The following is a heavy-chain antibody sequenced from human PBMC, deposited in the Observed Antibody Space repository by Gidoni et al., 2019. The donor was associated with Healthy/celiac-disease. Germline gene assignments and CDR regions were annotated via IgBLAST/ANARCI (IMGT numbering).Heavy chain of an antibody. CDR3: ARGGAVAGFDY. D-gene: IGHD6-19*01. CDR1: GFTFSSYD. Sequence: EVQLVESGGGLVQPGGSLRLSCAASGFTFSSYDMHWVRQATGKGLEWVSAIGTAGDTYYPGSVKGRFTISRENAKNSLYLQMNSLRAGDTAVYYCARGGAVAGFDYWGQGTLVTVSS. CDR2: IGTAGDT. J-gene: IGHJ4*02. V-gene: IGHV3-13*01.